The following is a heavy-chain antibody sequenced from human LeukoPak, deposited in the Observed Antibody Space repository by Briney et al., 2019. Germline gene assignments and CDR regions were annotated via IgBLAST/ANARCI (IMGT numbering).Heavy chain of an antibody. CDR3: ARESGDYISSWVDY. J-gene: IGHJ4*02. CDR2: IYYSGST. CDR1: GGSISGGGYY. V-gene: IGHV4-31*03. Sequence: PSETLSLTCTVSGGSISGGGYYWSWIRQHPGKGLEWIGYIYYSGSTYYNPSLKSRVTISVDTSKNQFSLKLSSVTAADTAVYYCARESGDYISSWVDYWGQGTLVTVSS. D-gene: IGHD4-17*01.